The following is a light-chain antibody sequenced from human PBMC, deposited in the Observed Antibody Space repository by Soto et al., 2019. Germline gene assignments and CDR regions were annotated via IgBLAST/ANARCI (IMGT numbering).Light chain of an antibody. CDR3: QQRRNWPPDNLT. J-gene: IGKJ4*01. CDR1: RSVSSSF. Sequence: EVVLTQSPGTLSLSPGGRATLSCRASRSVSSSFLAWYQQKPGQAPRLLIYDASKRATGIPARFSGSGSGTDFTLTISRLEPEDFAVYYCQQRRNWPPDNLTFGGGTKVDNK. CDR2: DAS. V-gene: IGKV3D-20*02.